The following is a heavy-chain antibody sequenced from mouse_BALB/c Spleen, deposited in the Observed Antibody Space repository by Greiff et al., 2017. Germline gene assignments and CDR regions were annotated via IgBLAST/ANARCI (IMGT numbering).Heavy chain of an antibody. CDR1: GFTFSSYA. Sequence: EVQLVESGGGLVKPGGSLKLSCAASGFTFSSYAMSWVRQSPEKRLEWVAEISSGGSYTYYPDTVTGRFTISRDNAKNTLYLEMSSLRSDDTAMYYCARRREDYFDYWGQGTTLTVSS. CDR3: ARRREDYFDY. CDR2: ISSGGSYT. V-gene: IGHV5-9-4*01. J-gene: IGHJ2*01.